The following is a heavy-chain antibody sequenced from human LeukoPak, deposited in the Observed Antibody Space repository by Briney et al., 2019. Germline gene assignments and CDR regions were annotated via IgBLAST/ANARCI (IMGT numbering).Heavy chain of an antibody. CDR3: ARDDGSSRPNWFDP. J-gene: IGHJ5*02. Sequence: SETLSLTCPVAGGSLSSYYWSWIRQPARKGLEWIGRIYTSGSTNYTPSLKSRVTITVDTSKNQFSLKLSSVTTADTAVYYCARDDGSSRPNWFDPRGQGTLVTVSS. D-gene: IGHD6-6*01. CDR1: GGSLSSYY. V-gene: IGHV4-4*07. CDR2: IYTSGST.